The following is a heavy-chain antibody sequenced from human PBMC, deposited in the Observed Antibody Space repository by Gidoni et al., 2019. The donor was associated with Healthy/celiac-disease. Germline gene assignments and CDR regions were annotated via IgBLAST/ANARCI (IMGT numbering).Heavy chain of an antibody. CDR2: VSWTSDGI. Sequence: EVQLVESGGGSVQPGRYLRLSCIASGFIFEDYAMHWVRQAPGRGLEWVSIVSWTSDGIGYADSVKGRFTLSRDNAKNSLYLPISSLRTEDTALYYCAKDKSYSRSGYIDYWGQGTLVTVSS. CDR3: AKDKSYSRSGYIDY. CDR1: GFIFEDYA. J-gene: IGHJ4*02. V-gene: IGHV3-9*01. D-gene: IGHD1-26*01.